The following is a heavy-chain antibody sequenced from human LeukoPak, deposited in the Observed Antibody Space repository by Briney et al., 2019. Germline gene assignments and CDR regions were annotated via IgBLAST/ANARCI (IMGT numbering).Heavy chain of an antibody. Sequence: PGGSLRLSCAPSVFTFSTYAMSCVPEAPCEGVECVSAISGSGGSTYSAASVKGRFTISRDNSKNTLYLQINSLRAEDTAVYYCATGRWLILPFDYWGQGALVTASS. CDR3: ATGRWLILPFDY. V-gene: IGHV3-23*01. CDR1: VFTFSTYA. D-gene: IGHD3-22*01. J-gene: IGHJ4*02. CDR2: ISGSGGST.